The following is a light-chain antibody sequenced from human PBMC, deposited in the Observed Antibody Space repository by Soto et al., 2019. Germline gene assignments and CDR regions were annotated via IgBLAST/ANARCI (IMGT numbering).Light chain of an antibody. Sequence: EIVLTQSPGTLSLSPGERATLSCRASQSVSSRYLAWYQQKAGQAPRLLIYGASSRATGIPDRFSGGGSGADFTLTISRLEPEDSAVYYCQQYGSSPPLYTFGQGTKLEIK. CDR2: GAS. CDR1: QSVSSRY. V-gene: IGKV3-20*01. CDR3: QQYGSSPPLYT. J-gene: IGKJ2*01.